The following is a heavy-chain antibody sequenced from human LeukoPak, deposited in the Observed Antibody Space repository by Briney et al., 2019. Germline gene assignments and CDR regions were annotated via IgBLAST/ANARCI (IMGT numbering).Heavy chain of an antibody. D-gene: IGHD3-10*01. CDR3: AREPASSLLNYYYYYYGMDV. CDR2: ISSSGSTI. CDR1: GFTFSTYE. Sequence: GGSLRLSCAASGFTFSTYEMNRVRQAPGKGLEWVSYISSSGSTIYYADSVKGRFTISRDNAKNSLYLQMNSLRAEDTAVYYCAREPASSLLNYYYYYYGMDVWGQGTTVTVSS. J-gene: IGHJ6*02. V-gene: IGHV3-48*03.